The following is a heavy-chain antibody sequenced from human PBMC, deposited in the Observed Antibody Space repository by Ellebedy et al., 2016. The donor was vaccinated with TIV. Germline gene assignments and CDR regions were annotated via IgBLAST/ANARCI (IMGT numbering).Heavy chain of an antibody. CDR2: TYYRSKWRN. Sequence: SETLSLTCVISGDSVSTDIGWNWIRQSLSRGLEWLGRTYYRSKWRNDYAVSLKSRITINSDTSKNQFSLQLNSVTPEDTAVYYCARGWFGSGMGVWGQGTTVTVSS. CDR3: ARGWFGSGMGV. V-gene: IGHV6-1*01. J-gene: IGHJ6*02. D-gene: IGHD3-10*01. CDR1: GDSVSTDIG.